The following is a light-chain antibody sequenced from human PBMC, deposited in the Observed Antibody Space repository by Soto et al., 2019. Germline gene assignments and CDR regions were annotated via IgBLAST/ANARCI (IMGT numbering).Light chain of an antibody. CDR3: QVWDSSSDSLV. V-gene: IGLV3-21*04. Sequence: SYELTQPPSVSVAPGKTARITCGGNNIGSKSVHWYQQKPGQAPVLVIYYDSDRPSGIPERFSGSNSGNTATLTISRVEAGDEADYYCQVWDSSSDSLVFGTGTKLTV. CDR1: NIGSKS. J-gene: IGLJ1*01. CDR2: YDS.